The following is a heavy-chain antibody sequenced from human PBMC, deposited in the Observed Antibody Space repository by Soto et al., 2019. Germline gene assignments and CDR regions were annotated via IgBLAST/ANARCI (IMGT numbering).Heavy chain of an antibody. D-gene: IGHD2-2*01. V-gene: IGHV4-34*01. CDR2: INHSGST. Sequence: SETLSLTCAVYGGSFSGYYWSWIRQPPGKGLEWIGEINHSGSTNYNPSLKSRVTISVDTSKNQFSLKLSSVTAADTAVYYCARVRDIVVVPAAIQSWFDPWGQGTLVTVSS. J-gene: IGHJ5*02. CDR1: GGSFSGYY. CDR3: ARVRDIVVVPAAIQSWFDP.